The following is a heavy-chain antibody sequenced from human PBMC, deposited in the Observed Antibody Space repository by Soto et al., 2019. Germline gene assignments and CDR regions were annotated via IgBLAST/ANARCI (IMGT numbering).Heavy chain of an antibody. V-gene: IGHV3-74*01. CDR2: IDNDGSDT. Sequence: EVQLVESGGGLVQPGGSLRLSCAASGFTFSSYWIHWVRQAPGRGLVWLSRIDNDGSDTIYADSVKGRFTISRDNAKNPLYLQMNSLRAEDTALYYCARGGYHHGFDIWGQGTVVTVSS. D-gene: IGHD3-22*01. CDR1: GFTFSSYW. J-gene: IGHJ3*02. CDR3: ARGGYHHGFDI.